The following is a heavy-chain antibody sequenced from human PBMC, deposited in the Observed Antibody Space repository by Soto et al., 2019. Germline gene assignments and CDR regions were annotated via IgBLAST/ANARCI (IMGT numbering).Heavy chain of an antibody. J-gene: IGHJ4*02. CDR2: ISSSSSYI. CDR1: GFTFSSYS. CDR3: ARGDSDFWIYFDY. V-gene: IGHV3-21*01. Sequence: GGSLRLSCAASGFTFSSYSMNWVRQAPGKGLEWVSSISSSSSYIYYADSVKGRFTISRDNAKNSLYLQMNSLRAEDTAVYYCARGDSDFWIYFDYWGQGTLVTVSS. D-gene: IGHD3-3*01.